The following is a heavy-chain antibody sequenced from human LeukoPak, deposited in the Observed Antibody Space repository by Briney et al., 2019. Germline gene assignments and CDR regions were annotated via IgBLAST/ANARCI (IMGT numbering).Heavy chain of an antibody. D-gene: IGHD2-8*01. CDR1: GFTFSSYT. Sequence: PGRSLRLSCAASGFTFSSYTMTWVRQAPGKGLEWVSGISGSAGSTFYANSVKGRFTVSRDNSKNTLYLQLTSLRAEDTAVYYCATRYCTISACRASSYKSFDVWGKGTTVTVSS. CDR3: ATRYCTISACRASSYKSFDV. V-gene: IGHV3-23*01. J-gene: IGHJ6*04. CDR2: ISGSAGST.